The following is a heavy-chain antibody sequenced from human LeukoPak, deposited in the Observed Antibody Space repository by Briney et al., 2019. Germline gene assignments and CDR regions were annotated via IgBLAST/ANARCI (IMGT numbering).Heavy chain of an antibody. Sequence: GGSLRLSCAVSGFPFSIYEMNWVRQAPGKGLEWVSNIGSSGTTRYYADSVKGRFSISRDNAKNSLYLQTNSLRVEDTGVYYCALLAVASDFDYWGQGALVTVSS. J-gene: IGHJ4*02. V-gene: IGHV3-48*03. D-gene: IGHD6-19*01. CDR3: ALLAVASDFDY. CDR1: GFPFSIYE. CDR2: IGSSGTTR.